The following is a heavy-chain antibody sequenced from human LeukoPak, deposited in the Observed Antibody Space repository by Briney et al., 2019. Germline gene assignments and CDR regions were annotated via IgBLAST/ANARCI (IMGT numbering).Heavy chain of an antibody. CDR2: IKWDGSEG. Sequence: GGSLRLSCAASGFTFMSWVRQSPGRGLEWVGNIKWDGSEGYYADSVKGRFTISRDDSKNTVYLQMNSLGIEDVAVYYCARDRRRRRTVIDYWGQGALVTVSS. CDR1: GFTF. D-gene: IGHD1-1*01. CDR3: ARDRRRRRTVIDY. V-gene: IGHV3-7*01. J-gene: IGHJ4*02.